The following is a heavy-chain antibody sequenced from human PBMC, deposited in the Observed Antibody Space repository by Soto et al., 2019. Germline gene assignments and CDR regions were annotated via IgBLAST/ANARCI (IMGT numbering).Heavy chain of an antibody. Sequence: EVQLVESGGGLVQPGGSLRLSCTASGFTFRTYWMSWVRQAPGKGLEWVANIKEDGSGKYYVDSVKGRFTISRDNAKNSLYLQMNSLRAEDTAVYYCARVGDGYSSSSTDYWGQGTLVTVYS. D-gene: IGHD6-6*01. CDR1: GFTFRTYW. CDR2: IKEDGSGK. V-gene: IGHV3-7*05. CDR3: ARVGDGYSSSSTDY. J-gene: IGHJ4*02.